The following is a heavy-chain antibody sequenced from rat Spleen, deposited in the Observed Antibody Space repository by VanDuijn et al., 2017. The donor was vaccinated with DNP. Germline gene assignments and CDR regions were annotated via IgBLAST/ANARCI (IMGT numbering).Heavy chain of an antibody. CDR3: TSNPHIRTAAPFDY. CDR1: GFTFSNYY. Sequence: EVQVVESGGGLVQPGRSLKLSCAASGFTFSNYYMVWVRQAPTKGLEWVATISNTGDNTYYSDSLKVRFSLSRDNAKSTLYLQVNILRSEDTATYYCTSNPHIRTAAPFDYWGHGVMVTVSS. CDR2: ISNTGDNT. D-gene: IGHD3-8*01. V-gene: IGHV5-25*01. J-gene: IGHJ2*01.